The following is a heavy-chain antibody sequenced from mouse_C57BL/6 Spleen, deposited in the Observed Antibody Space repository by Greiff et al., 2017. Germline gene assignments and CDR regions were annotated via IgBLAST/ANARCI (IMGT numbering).Heavy chain of an antibody. Sequence: VQLQQSGPELVKPGASVKISCKASGYAFSSSWMNWVKQGPGQGLEWIGRIYPGDGDTNYNGKFKGKATLTADKSSSTAYRQLSSLTSEDSAVYCCARGAYYGYDWFAYWGQGTLVTVSA. CDR2: IYPGDGDT. V-gene: IGHV1-82*01. J-gene: IGHJ3*01. CDR3: ARGAYYGYDWFAY. CDR1: GYAFSSSW. D-gene: IGHD2-2*01.